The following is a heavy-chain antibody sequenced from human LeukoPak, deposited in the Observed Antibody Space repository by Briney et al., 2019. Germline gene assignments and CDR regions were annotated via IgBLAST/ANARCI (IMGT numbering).Heavy chain of an antibody. CDR3: GKTMVRGVISCFDY. D-gene: IGHD3-10*01. V-gene: IGHV4-31*03. CDR1: GGSISSGGYY. CDR2: IYYSVST. Sequence: SSETLSLTCTVSGGSISSGGYYWSWIRQHPGKGLDWIVYIYYSVSTYYNPSLKSRVTISVDTSKNQFTLNLRSVTAAATAVYYCGKTMVRGVISCFDYWGQGTLVTVSS. J-gene: IGHJ4*02.